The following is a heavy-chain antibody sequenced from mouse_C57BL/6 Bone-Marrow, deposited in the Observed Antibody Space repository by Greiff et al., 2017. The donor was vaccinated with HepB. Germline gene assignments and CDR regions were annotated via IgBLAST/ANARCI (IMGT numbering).Heavy chain of an antibody. D-gene: IGHD4-1*01. V-gene: IGHV1-55*01. J-gene: IGHJ2*01. CDR2: IYPGSGST. CDR3: ARDWENFDY. CDR1: GYTFPSSG. Sequence: VQLQQPGAELVKPGASVKLSCRASGYTFPSSGIPWVKQRLGQGLGGIGDIYPGSGSTNYKEKFKNKATLTVDTSSSTAYMQLSSLTSEDAAVYYCARDWENFDYWGQGTTLTVSS.